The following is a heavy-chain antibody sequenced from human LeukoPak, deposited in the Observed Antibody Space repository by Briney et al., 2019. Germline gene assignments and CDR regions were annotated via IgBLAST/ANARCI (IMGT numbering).Heavy chain of an antibody. V-gene: IGHV5-51*01. CDR3: ARGRRDAFDS. Sequence: GESLKISCQGSGYSFTSYWIGWVRQMPGKGLEWMGIIYPGDSATRYSPPFQGQVTISADKSISTAYLQGSSLKASDTAMYYCARGRRDAFDSWGQGTMVTVSS. D-gene: IGHD1-14*01. CDR2: IYPGDSAT. CDR1: GYSFTSYW. J-gene: IGHJ3*02.